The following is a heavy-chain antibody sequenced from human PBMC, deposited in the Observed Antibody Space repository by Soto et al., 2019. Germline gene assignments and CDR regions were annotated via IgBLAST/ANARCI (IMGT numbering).Heavy chain of an antibody. Sequence: QAQLQESGPGLVRPSGTLSLTCTVSRFPVTNNKYWNWVRQSPGKALEWIGEMYHSGSTYYNPSPSGRASISMDKSKNHISLNLTTVTAADTAVYYGARDSRYCSDGGCSIMRDAVDVWGQGTLVTVSS. CDR1: RFPVTNNKY. D-gene: IGHD2-15*01. CDR3: ARDSRYCSDGGCSIMRDAVDV. J-gene: IGHJ3*01. V-gene: IGHV4-4*02. CDR2: MYHSGST.